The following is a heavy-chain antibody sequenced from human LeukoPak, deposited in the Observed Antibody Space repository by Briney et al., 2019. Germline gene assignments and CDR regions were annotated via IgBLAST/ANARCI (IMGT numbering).Heavy chain of an antibody. Sequence: SETLSLTCTVSGGSISSGGYYWGWIRQHSGKGLEWIGHIYYSGSTYYNPSLKSRVTISVDTSKNQFSLKLSSVTAADTAVYYCARSRSGYYGDVDYWGQGTLVTVSS. CDR3: ARSRSGYYGDVDY. CDR2: IYYSGST. V-gene: IGHV4-31*03. CDR1: GGSISSGGYY. J-gene: IGHJ4*02. D-gene: IGHD3-3*01.